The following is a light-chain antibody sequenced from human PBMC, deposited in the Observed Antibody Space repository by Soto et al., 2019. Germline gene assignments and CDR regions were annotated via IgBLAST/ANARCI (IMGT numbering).Light chain of an antibody. Sequence: EIVLTQSPGTLSLSPGERATLSCRASQSVSSSYLAWYQQKPGQAPRLLIYGASSRATGIPDRFSGSGSGTDFTLTIIRLEPEDFAVYYCQQYDSSPVYTFGQGTKLEIK. V-gene: IGKV3-20*01. J-gene: IGKJ2*01. CDR1: QSVSSSY. CDR2: GAS. CDR3: QQYDSSPVYT.